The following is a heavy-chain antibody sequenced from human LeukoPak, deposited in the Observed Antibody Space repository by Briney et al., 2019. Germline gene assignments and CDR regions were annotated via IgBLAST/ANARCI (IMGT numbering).Heavy chain of an antibody. V-gene: IGHV3-23*01. Sequence: GGSLRLACAASGFRFSSYAMSWVRQAPGKGLEWVSAISGSGGSTYYADSVKGRLTISRDNSKNTLYLQMNSLRAEDTAVYYCAKDDLDSSGYSNWFDPWGQGALVTVSS. CDR2: ISGSGGST. D-gene: IGHD3-22*01. CDR1: GFRFSSYA. J-gene: IGHJ5*02. CDR3: AKDDLDSSGYSNWFDP.